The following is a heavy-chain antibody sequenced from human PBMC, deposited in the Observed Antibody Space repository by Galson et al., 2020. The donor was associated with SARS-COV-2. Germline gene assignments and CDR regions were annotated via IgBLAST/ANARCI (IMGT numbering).Heavy chain of an antibody. V-gene: IGHV4-39*01. CDR2: IYYSGST. D-gene: IGHD6-19*01. J-gene: IGHJ4*02. CDR3: AGLAMAGIFKSGEIDY. Sequence: SEPLSLTCTVSGGSISSSRYSWGWLRQPPGKGLEWTGSIYYSGSTYYNPSLKSRATISVDTSKNQFSLKLSSVTAAETAVYYCAGLAMAGIFKSGEIDYWGQGTLVTVSS. CDR1: GGSISSSRYS.